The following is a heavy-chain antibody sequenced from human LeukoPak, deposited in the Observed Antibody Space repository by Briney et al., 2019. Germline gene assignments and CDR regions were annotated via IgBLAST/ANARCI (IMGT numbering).Heavy chain of an antibody. CDR1: GGSFSGYY. D-gene: IGHD6-19*01. J-gene: IGHJ6*03. Sequence: PSETLSLTCAVYGGSFSGYYWSWIRQPPGKGLEWIGEINHSGSTNYNPSLKSRVTISVDTSKNQFSLKLSSVTAADTAVYYCARVSGAVAGIFYYYYMDVWGKGTTVTVSS. CDR2: INHSGST. V-gene: IGHV4-34*01. CDR3: ARVSGAVAGIFYYYYMDV.